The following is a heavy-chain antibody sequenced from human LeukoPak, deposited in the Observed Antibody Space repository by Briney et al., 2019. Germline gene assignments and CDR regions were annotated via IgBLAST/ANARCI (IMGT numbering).Heavy chain of an antibody. J-gene: IGHJ6*03. CDR1: GGSISSYY. Sequence: SETLSLTCTVSGGSISSYYWSWIRQPPGKGLEWIGYIYYSGSTNYNPSLKSRVTISVDTSKNQFSLKLSPVTAADTAVYYCARVTVAATLYYYYYMDVWGKGTTVTVSS. CDR3: ARVTVAATLYYYYYMDV. CDR2: IYYSGST. V-gene: IGHV4-59*01. D-gene: IGHD2-15*01.